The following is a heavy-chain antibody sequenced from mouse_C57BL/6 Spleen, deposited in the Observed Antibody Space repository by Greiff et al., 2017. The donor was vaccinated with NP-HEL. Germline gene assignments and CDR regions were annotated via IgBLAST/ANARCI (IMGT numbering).Heavy chain of an antibody. Sequence: EVMLVESGGGLVKPGGSLKLSCAASGFTFSDYGMHWVRQAPEKGLEWVAYISSGSSTIYYADTVKGRFTISRDNAKNTLFLQMTSLRAEDTAMYYCARHNWDGDFDYWGQGTTLTVSS. CDR2: ISSGSSTI. J-gene: IGHJ2*01. V-gene: IGHV5-17*01. CDR3: ARHNWDGDFDY. CDR1: GFTFSDYG. D-gene: IGHD4-1*02.